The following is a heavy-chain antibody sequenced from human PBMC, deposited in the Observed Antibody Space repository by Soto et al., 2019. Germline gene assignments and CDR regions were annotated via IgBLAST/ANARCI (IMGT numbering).Heavy chain of an antibody. D-gene: IGHD6-13*01. J-gene: IGHJ4*02. CDR2: IIPLFGTT. CDR3: ARDSIAAAGTDY. V-gene: IGHV1-69*13. Sequence: SVKVSCKASGGTFSSYTIAWVRQAPGQGLEWMGEIIPLFGTTDYVEKFQGRLTITADASTSTAYMELSSLRSEDTAMYYCARDSIAAAGTDYWGQGTLVTVSS. CDR1: GGTFSSYT.